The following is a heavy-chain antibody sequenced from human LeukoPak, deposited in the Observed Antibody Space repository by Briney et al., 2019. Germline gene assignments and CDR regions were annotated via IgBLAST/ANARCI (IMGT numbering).Heavy chain of an antibody. Sequence: PGGSLRLSCAASGFSFSTQRMHWVRQAPGKGLEWVANINQDGSERNYVDSVKGRFTISRDNARNSLYLQMSSLRGEDAAVYYCTRRYFDLWGRGTLVTVSS. CDR2: INQDGSER. V-gene: IGHV3-7*03. CDR3: TRRYFDL. J-gene: IGHJ2*01. CDR1: GFSFSTQR.